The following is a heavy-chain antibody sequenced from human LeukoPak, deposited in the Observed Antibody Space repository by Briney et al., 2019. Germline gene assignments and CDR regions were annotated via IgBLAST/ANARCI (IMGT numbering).Heavy chain of an antibody. CDR1: IGSISSSKW. Sequence: SETLSLTCSVSIGSISSSKWWSWVRQSPVKGLEWIGEIYLYGTTNYNPSLKSRVTISVDTSKNQFSLKLSSVTAADTAVYYCARLHYDILTGFDYWGQGTLVTVSS. D-gene: IGHD3-9*01. CDR3: ARLHYDILTGFDY. J-gene: IGHJ4*02. V-gene: IGHV4-4*02. CDR2: IYLYGTT.